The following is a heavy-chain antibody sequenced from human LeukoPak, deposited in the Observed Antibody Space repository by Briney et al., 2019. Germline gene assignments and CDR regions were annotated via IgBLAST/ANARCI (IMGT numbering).Heavy chain of an antibody. CDR3: ARGGFDI. Sequence: SETLSLTCTVSGGSISSGSYYWSWIRQPAGKGLEWIGRIYTSGSTSYSPSLKSRVTISVDTSKNQFSLKLSSVTAADTAVYYCARGGFDIWGQGTMVTVSS. D-gene: IGHD3-16*01. V-gene: IGHV4-61*02. CDR2: IYTSGST. J-gene: IGHJ3*02. CDR1: GGSISSGSYY.